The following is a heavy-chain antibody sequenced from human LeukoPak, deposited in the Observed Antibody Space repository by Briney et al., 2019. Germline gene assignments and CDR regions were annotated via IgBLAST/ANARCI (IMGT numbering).Heavy chain of an antibody. J-gene: IGHJ4*02. CDR1: GGTFSSYA. CDR2: IIPIFGTA. CDR3: ASDYYGSSGYYPLTDY. D-gene: IGHD3-22*01. V-gene: IGHV1-69*13. Sequence: ASVKVSCKASGGTFSSYAISWVRQAPGQGLEWMGGIIPIFGTANYAQKFQGRVTITADESTSTAYMELSSLRSEDTAVYYCASDYYGSSGYYPLTDYWGQGTLVTVSS.